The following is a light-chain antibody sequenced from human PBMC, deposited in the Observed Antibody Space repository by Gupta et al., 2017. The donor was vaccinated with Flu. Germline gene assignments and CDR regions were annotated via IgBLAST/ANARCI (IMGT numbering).Light chain of an antibody. Sequence: DSASLDCWASSSVSSFLVWYQQKPSQPPRLLIYEASTRKTGIPTRFSGSGFGTDFTLTISSLEAEDFAVYYCQQRCSCSPLTFGEGTKVEIK. CDR3: QQRCSCSPLT. J-gene: IGKJ4*01. CDR2: EAS. CDR1: SSVSSF. V-gene: IGKV3-11*01.